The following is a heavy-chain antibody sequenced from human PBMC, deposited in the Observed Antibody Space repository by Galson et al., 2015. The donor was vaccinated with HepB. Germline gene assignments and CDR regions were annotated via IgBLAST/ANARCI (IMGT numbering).Heavy chain of an antibody. CDR1: GFTFDDYA. J-gene: IGHJ4*02. D-gene: IGHD5-18*01. V-gene: IGHV3-9*01. CDR3: AKDTEGYSYEYTFDY. Sequence: SLRLSCAASGFTFDDYAMHWVRHAPGKGLEWVSGISWNSGSIGYADSVKGRFTISRDNAKNSLYLQMNSLRAEDTALYYCAKDTEGYSYEYTFDYWGQGTLVTVSS. CDR2: ISWNSGSI.